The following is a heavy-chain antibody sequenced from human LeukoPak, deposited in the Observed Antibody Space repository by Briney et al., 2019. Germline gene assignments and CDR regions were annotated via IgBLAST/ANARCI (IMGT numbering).Heavy chain of an antibody. V-gene: IGHV3-33*01. Sequence: GRSLRLSCAASGFTFSSYGMHWVRQAPGKGLEWVAVIWYDGSNKYYADSVKGRFTISRDNSKNTLYLQMSSLRAEDTAVYYCARRIQYSSGWYMFDYWGQGTLVTVSS. D-gene: IGHD6-19*01. CDR1: GFTFSSYG. CDR3: ARRIQYSSGWYMFDY. CDR2: IWYDGSNK. J-gene: IGHJ4*02.